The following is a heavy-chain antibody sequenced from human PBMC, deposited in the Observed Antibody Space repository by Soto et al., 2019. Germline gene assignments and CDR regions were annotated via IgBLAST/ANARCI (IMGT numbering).Heavy chain of an antibody. CDR1: GFTVSSNY. V-gene: IGHV3-66*01. CDR2: IYSGGST. CDR3: ARVVVVADMFDP. Sequence: GGSLKLSCAASGFTVSSNYMSWVRQAPGKGLEWVSVIYSGGSTNYAESVKGRFTISTDNTKNTLYLQMNSLRAEDTAVYYCARVVVVADMFDPWGQGTLVTVSS. J-gene: IGHJ5*02. D-gene: IGHD2-15*01.